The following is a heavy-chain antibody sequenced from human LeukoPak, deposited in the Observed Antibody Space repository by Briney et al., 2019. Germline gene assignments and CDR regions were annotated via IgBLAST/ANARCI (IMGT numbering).Heavy chain of an antibody. V-gene: IGHV4-61*01. CDR2: ISYSGST. J-gene: IGHJ4*02. Sequence: PSETLSLTCSVSGGSVSSGSYYWSWIRQPPGKGLEWIGYISYSGSTNYNPSLESRVTISVDTSKNQFSLKLSSVTAADTAVYYCARGLNTYGSHYFDYWGQGTLVTVSS. D-gene: IGHD5-18*01. CDR3: ARGLNTYGSHYFDY. CDR1: GGSVSSGSYY.